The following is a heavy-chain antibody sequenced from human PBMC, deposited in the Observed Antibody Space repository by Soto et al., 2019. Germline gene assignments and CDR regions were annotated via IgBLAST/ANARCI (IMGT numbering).Heavy chain of an antibody. CDR3: ARDEYYDSSGYYYGYYYYGMDV. D-gene: IGHD3-22*01. CDR2: ISSSSSYI. V-gene: IGHV3-21*01. Sequence: EVQLVESRGGLVKPGGSLRLSCAASGFTFSSYSMNWVRQAPGKGLEWVSSISSSSSYIYYADSVKGRFTISRDNAKNSLYLQMNSLRAEDTAVYYCARDEYYDSSGYYYGYYYYGMDVWGQGTTVTVSS. CDR1: GFTFSSYS. J-gene: IGHJ6*02.